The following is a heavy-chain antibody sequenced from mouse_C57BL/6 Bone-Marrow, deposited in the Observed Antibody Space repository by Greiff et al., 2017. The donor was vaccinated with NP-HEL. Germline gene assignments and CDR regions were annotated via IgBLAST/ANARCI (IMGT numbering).Heavy chain of an antibody. CDR2: ISDGGSYT. V-gene: IGHV5-4*01. D-gene: IGHD6-1*01. CDR3: ARDLRYYAMDY. Sequence: VQRVESGGGLVKPGGSLKLSCAASGFTFSSYAMSWVRQTPEKRLEWVATISDGGSYTYYPDNVKGRFTISRDNAKNNLYLQMSHLKSEDTAMYYCARDLRYYAMDYWGQGTSVTVSS. CDR1: GFTFSSYA. J-gene: IGHJ4*01.